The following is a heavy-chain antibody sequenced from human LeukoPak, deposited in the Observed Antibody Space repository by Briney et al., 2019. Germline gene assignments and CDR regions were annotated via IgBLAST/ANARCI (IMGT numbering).Heavy chain of an antibody. CDR2: ISGVAEVI. V-gene: IGHV3-11*01. Sequence: GGSLRLSCAASGFTFSDYYMTWIRQVPGEGLEWVSYISGVAEVIYYADSVKGLFTLSRDNAKSSVYLQMNNARAEDTALYCFARGRAHGMDVCGQGTTVTVSS. J-gene: IGHJ6*01. CDR3: ARGRAHGMDV. CDR1: GFTFSDYY.